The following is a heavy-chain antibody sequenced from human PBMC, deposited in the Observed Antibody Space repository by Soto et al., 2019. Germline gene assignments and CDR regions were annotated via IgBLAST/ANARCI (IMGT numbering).Heavy chain of an antibody. V-gene: IGHV4-30-4*08. CDR3: ARVCLDDSSSSYYYYGMDV. CDR1: GGYSRGGDDY. D-gene: IGHD6-6*01. Sequence: SETQCLRWSVAGGYSRGGDDYWIWNRQPTGKGLECIGYIYYSGSTYYTPSLKSRVTISVDTSKNQFSLKLSSVTAADTAVYYCARVCLDDSSSSYYYYGMDVWGQGTTVTVFS. J-gene: IGHJ6*02. CDR2: IYYSGST.